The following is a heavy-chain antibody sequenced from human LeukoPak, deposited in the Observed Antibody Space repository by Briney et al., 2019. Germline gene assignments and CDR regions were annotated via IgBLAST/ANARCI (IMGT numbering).Heavy chain of an antibody. Sequence: GGSLRLSCAASGFTVSSNYMSWVRQAPGKGLEWVSVIYSGGSTYYADSVKGRFTISRDNSKNTLYLQMNSLRAEDTAVYYCAKVLGLVVPAAPYDYWGQGTLVTVSS. CDR1: GFTVSSNY. J-gene: IGHJ4*02. D-gene: IGHD2-2*01. CDR3: AKVLGLVVPAAPYDY. V-gene: IGHV3-66*02. CDR2: IYSGGST.